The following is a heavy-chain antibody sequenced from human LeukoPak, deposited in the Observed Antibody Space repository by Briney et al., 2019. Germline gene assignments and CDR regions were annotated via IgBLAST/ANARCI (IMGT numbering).Heavy chain of an antibody. J-gene: IGHJ3*02. CDR3: AHRDYGGNSYAFDI. Sequence: GGSLRLSCAASGFTFSSYSMNWVRQAPGKGLEWVSSISSSSSYIYYADSVKGRFTISRDNAKNSLYLQVNSLRAEDTAVYYCAHRDYGGNSYAFDIWGQGTMVTVSS. CDR2: ISSSSSYI. CDR1: GFTFSSYS. D-gene: IGHD4-23*01. V-gene: IGHV3-21*01.